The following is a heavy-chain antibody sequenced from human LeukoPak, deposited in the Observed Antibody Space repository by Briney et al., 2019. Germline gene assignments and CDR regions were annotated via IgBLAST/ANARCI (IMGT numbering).Heavy chain of an antibody. CDR1: GFTFSSYG. J-gene: IGHJ4*02. V-gene: IGHV3-30*02. CDR3: AKDAGTTYYFDY. Sequence: GGSLRLSXAASGFTFSSYGMHWVRQAPGKGLEWVAFIRYDGSNKYYADSVKGRFTISRDNSKNTLYLQMNSLRAEDTAVYYCAKDAGTTYYFDYWGQGTLVTVSS. CDR2: IRYDGSNK. D-gene: IGHD2/OR15-2a*01.